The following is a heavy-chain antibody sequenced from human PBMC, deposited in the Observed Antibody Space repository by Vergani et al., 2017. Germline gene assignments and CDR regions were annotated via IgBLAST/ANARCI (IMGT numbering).Heavy chain of an antibody. D-gene: IGHD6-13*01. CDR1: GFTFSSYA. V-gene: IGHV3-30*04. J-gene: IGHJ2*01. Sequence: QVQLVESGGGVVQPGRSLRLSCAASGFTFSSYAMHWVRQAPGKGLEWVAVISYDGSNKYYADSVKGRFTISRDNSKNTLYLQMNSLRAEDTAVYYCAKVMGSSSWLYWYFDLWGRGTLVTVSS. CDR3: AKVMGSSSWLYWYFDL. CDR2: ISYDGSNK.